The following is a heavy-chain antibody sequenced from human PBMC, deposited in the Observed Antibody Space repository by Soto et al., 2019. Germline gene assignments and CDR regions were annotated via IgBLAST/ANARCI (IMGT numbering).Heavy chain of an antibody. CDR2: IFHGGST. J-gene: IGHJ4*02. V-gene: IGHV4-34*12. CDR1: DTSFSGYY. Sequence: SETLSLTCAVYDTSFSGYYWSWIRQPPGKGLEWIGEIFHGGSTDYSPSLKSRVTISVDTSKNQFSLKLSSVTAADTAVYYCARKKSRRGLFDYWGQGTLVTVSS. CDR3: ARKKSRRGLFDY.